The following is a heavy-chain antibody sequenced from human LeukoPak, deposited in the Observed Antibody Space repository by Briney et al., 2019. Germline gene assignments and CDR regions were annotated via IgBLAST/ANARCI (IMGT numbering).Heavy chain of an antibody. D-gene: IGHD3-10*01. CDR2: IIPILGIA. J-gene: IGHJ4*02. V-gene: IGHV1-69*04. CDR3: ARALLWFGEPSHIDY. Sequence: SVKVSCKASGGTFSSYAISWVRQPPGQGLEWMGRIIPILGIANYAQKFQGRVTITADKSTSTAYMELRSLRSDDTAVYYCARALLWFGEPSHIDYWGQGTLVTASS. CDR1: GGTFSSYA.